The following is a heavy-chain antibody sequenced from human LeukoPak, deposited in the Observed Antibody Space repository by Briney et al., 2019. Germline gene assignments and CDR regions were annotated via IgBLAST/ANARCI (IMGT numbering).Heavy chain of an antibody. V-gene: IGHV6-1*01. Sequence: SQTLSLTFVISGDSVSSNNAAWNWIRQSPSRGLEWLGSTYYKSKWYDDYAVSVKSRITIKPDTSRNQFSLQLKSVTPEDTAVYYCAREGVSMIRGIIFNYYGMDVWGQGTAVSVSS. CDR3: AREGVSMIRGIIFNYYGMDV. D-gene: IGHD3-10*01. J-gene: IGHJ6*02. CDR2: TYYKSKWYD. CDR1: GDSVSSNNAA.